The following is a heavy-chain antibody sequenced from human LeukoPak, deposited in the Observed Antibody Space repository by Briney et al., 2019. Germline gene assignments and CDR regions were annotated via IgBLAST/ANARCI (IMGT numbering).Heavy chain of an antibody. CDR1: EFTFRNYA. V-gene: IGHV3-30-3*01. D-gene: IGHD1-1*01. Sequence: GGSLRLSCVASEFTFRNYAMHWVRQAPGKGLEWVATLTYDGSDKDYADSVKGRFTISRDNSKNTLYLQMNSLRAEDTAVYYCAKERYNFDYWGQGTLVTVSS. CDR2: LTYDGSDK. J-gene: IGHJ4*02. CDR3: AKERYNFDY.